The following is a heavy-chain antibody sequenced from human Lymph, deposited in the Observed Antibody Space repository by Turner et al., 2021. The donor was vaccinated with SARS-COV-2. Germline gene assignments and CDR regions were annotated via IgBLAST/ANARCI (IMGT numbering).Heavy chain of an antibody. CDR2: IYYRGST. J-gene: IGHJ5*02. V-gene: IGHV4-59*01. Sequence: QVQLQESGPRLVTPLETLSLTCTVSGGSMNSNYWSWIRQPPGKRLEWIGYIYYRGSTNDNPSLESRVTISVDTSRNQFSLNLTSVTAADTAIYYCARETVNNWVDPLVQGTLVTVSS. CDR3: ARETVNNWVDP. D-gene: IGHD2-21*02. CDR1: GGSMNSNY.